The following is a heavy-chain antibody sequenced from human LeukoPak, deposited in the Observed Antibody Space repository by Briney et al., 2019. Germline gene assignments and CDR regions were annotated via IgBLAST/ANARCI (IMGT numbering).Heavy chain of an antibody. CDR1: GGSFSGYY. D-gene: IGHD3-3*01. J-gene: IGHJ6*03. V-gene: IGHV4-34*01. Sequence: PSETLSLTCAVYGGSFSGYYWSWIRQPPGEGVEWIGEINHSGSTNYNPSLKSRVTISVDTSKNQFSLKLSSVNAADTAVYYCARTATEGEKDFWSGLLDYYYYYYMDVWGKGTTVTVSS. CDR3: ARTATEGEKDFWSGLLDYYYYYYMDV. CDR2: INHSGST.